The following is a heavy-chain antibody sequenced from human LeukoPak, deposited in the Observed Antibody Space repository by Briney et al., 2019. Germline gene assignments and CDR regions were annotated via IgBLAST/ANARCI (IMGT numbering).Heavy chain of an antibody. CDR1: GFTFSSYA. V-gene: IGHV3-23*01. CDR2: ISGSGGST. CDR3: AKRGTITMIVVVTHAFDI. Sequence: GGSLRLSCAASGFTFSSYAMSGVRQAPGKGLEWVSAISGSGGSTYYADSVKGRFTISRDNSKNTLYLQMNSLRAEDTAVYYCAKRGTITMIVVVTHAFDIWGQGTMVTVSS. D-gene: IGHD3-22*01. J-gene: IGHJ3*02.